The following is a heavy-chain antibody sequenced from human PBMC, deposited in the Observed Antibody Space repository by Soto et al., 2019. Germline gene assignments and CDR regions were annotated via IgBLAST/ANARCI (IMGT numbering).Heavy chain of an antibody. CDR2: ISSSSTI. CDR3: ARDRGGAGATDY. CDR1: GFTFSNSG. Sequence: PGGSLRLPCVASGFTFSNSGMNWVRQAPGKGLEWVSYISSSSTIRYADSVKGRFTISRDNAKNSLFLQMNSLRDEDTAVYYCARDRGGAGATDYWGQGTLVTVSS. D-gene: IGHD1-26*01. V-gene: IGHV3-48*02. J-gene: IGHJ4*02.